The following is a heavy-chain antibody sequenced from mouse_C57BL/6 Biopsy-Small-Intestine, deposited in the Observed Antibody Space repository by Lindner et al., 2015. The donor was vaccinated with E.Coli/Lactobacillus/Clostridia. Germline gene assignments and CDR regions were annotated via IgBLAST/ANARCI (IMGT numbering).Heavy chain of an antibody. D-gene: IGHD2-4*01. V-gene: IGHV14-2*01. J-gene: IGHJ4*01. CDR1: GFNIKDYY. Sequence: VQLQESGAELVKPGASVRLSCTGSGFNIKDYYMHWVKQRTEQGLEWIGRIDPEDGETRYAPKFQGKATIAADTSSNTAYLQLSSLTSEDTAVYYCARWGLRRGGYAMDYWGQGTSATVSS. CDR2: IDPEDGET. CDR3: ARWGLRRGGYAMDY.